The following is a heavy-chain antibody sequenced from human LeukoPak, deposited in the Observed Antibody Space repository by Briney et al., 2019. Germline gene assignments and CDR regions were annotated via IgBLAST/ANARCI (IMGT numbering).Heavy chain of an antibody. D-gene: IGHD2-15*01. CDR3: ASRTPDETYFAVFDY. Sequence: ETLSLTCTVSGGSIISNGYYWAWIRQPPGKGLEWVSGITGSGGSTYHAESVKGRFTISRDNSKNTLYLQMNNLRAEDTAIYYCASRTPDETYFAVFDYCGQGTLVTVSS. CDR1: GGSIISNGYY. CDR2: ITGSGGST. V-gene: IGHV3-23*01. J-gene: IGHJ4*02.